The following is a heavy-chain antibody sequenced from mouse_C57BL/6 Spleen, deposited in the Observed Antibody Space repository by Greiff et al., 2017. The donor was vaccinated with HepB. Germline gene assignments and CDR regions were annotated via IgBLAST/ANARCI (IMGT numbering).Heavy chain of an antibody. CDR2: ISDGGSYT. D-gene: IGHD1-1*01. J-gene: IGHJ2*01. V-gene: IGHV5-4*01. CDR3: ARDRGYYGLDY. CDR1: GFTFSSYA. Sequence: EVQRVESGGGLVKPGGSLKLSCAASGFTFSSYAMSWVRQTPEKRLEWVATISDGGSYTYYPDNVKGRFTISRDNAKNNLYLQMSHLKSEDTAMYYCARDRGYYGLDYWGQGTTLTVSS.